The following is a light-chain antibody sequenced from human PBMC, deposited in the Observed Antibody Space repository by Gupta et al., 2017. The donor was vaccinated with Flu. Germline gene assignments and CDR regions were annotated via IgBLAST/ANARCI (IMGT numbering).Light chain of an antibody. Sequence: PSSLSASVGDRVTLTCRASQGVLTYVNWYQQRPGKPPKLLVSDATRVHVGVPSRFSGSGSGTDFTLTIDKLHPDDFATYFCQQAYGIPWSFGPGTRVEI. CDR2: DAT. CDR3: QQAYGIPWS. CDR1: QGVLTY. J-gene: IGKJ1*01. V-gene: IGKV1-39*01.